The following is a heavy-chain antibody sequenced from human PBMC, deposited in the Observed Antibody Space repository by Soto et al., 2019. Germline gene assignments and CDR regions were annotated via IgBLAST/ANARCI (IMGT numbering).Heavy chain of an antibody. D-gene: IGHD1-26*01. Sequence: SETLSLTCTVSGGSISSSGYYWSWIRQHPGKGLEWIGYIYYSGSTYYNPSLKSRVTISVDTSKNQFSLKLSSVTAADTAVYYCARPKRERDYYYGMDVWGQGTTVT. CDR1: GGSISSSGYY. V-gene: IGHV4-31*03. J-gene: IGHJ6*02. CDR3: ARPKRERDYYYGMDV. CDR2: IYYSGST.